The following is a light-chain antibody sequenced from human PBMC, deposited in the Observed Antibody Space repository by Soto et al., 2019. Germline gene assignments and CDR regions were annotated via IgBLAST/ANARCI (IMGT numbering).Light chain of an antibody. J-gene: IGKJ1*01. Sequence: DIQMTQSPSTLSASVGDSVTITCRASQIIYSWLAWYQQKPGNAPKLLIYKSSTVERGVPSRFSGSGSETEFTLTINSLQPDDFATYYCLLYFDYYRTFGQGTKVEIK. CDR1: QIIYSW. CDR3: LLYFDYYRT. CDR2: KSS. V-gene: IGKV1-5*03.